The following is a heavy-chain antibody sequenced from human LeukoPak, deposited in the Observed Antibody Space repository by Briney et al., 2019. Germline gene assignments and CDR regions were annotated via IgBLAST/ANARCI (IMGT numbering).Heavy chain of an antibody. CDR3: ARERIPYSGSYLCAFDI. CDR2: IYHSGST. Sequence: SETLSLTCTVSGYSISSGYYWGWIRQPPGKGLEWIGSIYHSGSTYYNPSLKSRVTISVDTSKNQFSLKLSSVTAADTAVYYCARERIPYSGSYLCAFDIWGQGTMVTVSS. CDR1: GYSISSGYY. J-gene: IGHJ3*02. V-gene: IGHV4-38-2*02. D-gene: IGHD1-26*01.